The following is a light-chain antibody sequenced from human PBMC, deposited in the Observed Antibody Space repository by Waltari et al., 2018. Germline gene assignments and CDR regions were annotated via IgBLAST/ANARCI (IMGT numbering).Light chain of an antibody. V-gene: IGLV10-54*02. Sequence: HLWQPPKLLSYRSNNRPTGVSERFSPSRSGNTASLTITGLQPDEEAEYECSALDHSLRAWVFGGGTKLTVL. CDR2: RSN. CDR3: SALDHSLRAWV. J-gene: IGLJ3*02.